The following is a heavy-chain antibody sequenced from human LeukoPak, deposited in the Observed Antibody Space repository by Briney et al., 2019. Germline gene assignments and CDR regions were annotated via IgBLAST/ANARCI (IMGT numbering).Heavy chain of an antibody. Sequence: GGSLRLSCAASGFTFSSYGMHWVRQAPGKGLEWVAVISYDGSNKYYADSVKGRFTISRDNSKNTLYLQMNSLRAEDTAVYYCATAVTTRGVFDYWGQGTLVTVSS. D-gene: IGHD4-17*01. CDR3: ATAVTTRGVFDY. CDR1: GFTFSSYG. CDR2: ISYDGSNK. V-gene: IGHV3-30*03. J-gene: IGHJ4*02.